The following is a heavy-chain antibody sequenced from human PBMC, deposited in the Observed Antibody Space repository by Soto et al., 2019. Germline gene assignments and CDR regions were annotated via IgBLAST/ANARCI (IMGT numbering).Heavy chain of an antibody. V-gene: IGHV4-59*01. CDR3: ARGYGSGSYIWFDT. Sequence: PSETLSLTCTVSGGSISSYYWSWIRQPPGKGLEWIGYIYYSGSTNYNPSLKSRVTISVDTSKNQFSLKLSSVTAADTAVYYCARGYGSGSYIWFDTWGQGTLVTVSS. CDR1: GGSISSYY. J-gene: IGHJ5*02. D-gene: IGHD3-10*01. CDR2: IYYSGST.